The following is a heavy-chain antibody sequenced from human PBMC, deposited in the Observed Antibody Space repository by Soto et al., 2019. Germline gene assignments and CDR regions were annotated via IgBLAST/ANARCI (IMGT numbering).Heavy chain of an antibody. CDR1: GYSFTSYW. Sequence: LGESLKISCKGSGYSFTSYWIGWVRQMPWKGLEWMGIIYPGDSDTRYSPSFQGQVTISADKSISTAYLQWSSLKASDTAMYYCARPATGYCSGGSCYGGAFDIWGQGTMVTVSS. CDR2: IYPGDSDT. V-gene: IGHV5-51*01. CDR3: ARPATGYCSGGSCYGGAFDI. D-gene: IGHD2-15*01. J-gene: IGHJ3*02.